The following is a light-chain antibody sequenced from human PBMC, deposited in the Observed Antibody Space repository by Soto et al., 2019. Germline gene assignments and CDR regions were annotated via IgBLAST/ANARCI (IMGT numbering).Light chain of an antibody. J-gene: IGKJ2*01. V-gene: IGKV3-20*01. CDR3: QQYGSSPYT. CDR1: QSVSRNY. Sequence: IVLTQSPGTLSLSPGERATLSCRASQSVSRNYLAWYQQKPGQAPRLLIYGASSTATGIPDRFRGSGSATDFTLTISRLQPEDFAVYYCQQYGSSPYTFGQGTKLEIK. CDR2: GAS.